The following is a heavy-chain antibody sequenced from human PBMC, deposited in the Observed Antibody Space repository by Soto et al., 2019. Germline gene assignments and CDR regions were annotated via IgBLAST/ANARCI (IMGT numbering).Heavy chain of an antibody. V-gene: IGHV1-46*01. Sequence: ASVKVSCKPSGYSFSNFYVHWVRQAPGQGLEWMGIIDPSSGTTSYTQKFQGRVTITRDTFASTAYMELSSLRSEDTAVYYCARVGAAAGPYYFDNWGQGTLVTVSS. CDR1: GYSFSNFY. D-gene: IGHD6-13*01. CDR2: IDPSSGTT. J-gene: IGHJ4*02. CDR3: ARVGAAAGPYYFDN.